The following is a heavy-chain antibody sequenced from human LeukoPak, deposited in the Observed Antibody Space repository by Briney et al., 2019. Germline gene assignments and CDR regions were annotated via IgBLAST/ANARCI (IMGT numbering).Heavy chain of an antibody. CDR2: IYHSGNT. J-gene: IGHJ5*02. Sequence: SESLSLTCAVSGYSISSGYYWGWIRQPPGKGLAWIGSIYHSGNTYYNPTLKSRLTISVDTSKNQFPLKLSSVTAADTAVYYCARQDYYDSSRFDPWGQGTLVTVSS. V-gene: IGHV4-38-2*01. CDR1: GYSISSGYY. CDR3: ARQDYYDSSRFDP. D-gene: IGHD3-22*01.